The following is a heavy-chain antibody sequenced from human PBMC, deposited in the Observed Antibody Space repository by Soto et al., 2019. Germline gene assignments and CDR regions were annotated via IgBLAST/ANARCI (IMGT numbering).Heavy chain of an antibody. CDR1: GGSISNVNYY. Sequence: QMQLQESGPGLVKPSQTLSLTCTVSGGSISNVNYYWSWIRQVPGKGLEWIGYIYYSGGTHYNPSLKSRLTISVDTSQNQFSLKLNSVTAADTAVYYCAREGGNGVDSWGQGTLVTVSS. CDR3: AREGGNGVDS. V-gene: IGHV4-31*03. J-gene: IGHJ4*02. CDR2: IYYSGGT. D-gene: IGHD3-16*01.